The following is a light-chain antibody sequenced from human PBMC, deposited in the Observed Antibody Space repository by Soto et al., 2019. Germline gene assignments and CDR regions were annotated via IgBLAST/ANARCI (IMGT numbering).Light chain of an antibody. CDR2: GAS. Sequence: EIVMTQSPATLSESLGERATRSCRATQSVSSNLAWYQQKPGQAPRLLIYGASTRATGASARFSGSGSGTEFTLTSSSLQSEDFALYYCQQYNDWPPWTFGQGTKVDIK. V-gene: IGKV3-15*01. CDR3: QQYNDWPPWT. J-gene: IGKJ1*01. CDR1: QSVSSN.